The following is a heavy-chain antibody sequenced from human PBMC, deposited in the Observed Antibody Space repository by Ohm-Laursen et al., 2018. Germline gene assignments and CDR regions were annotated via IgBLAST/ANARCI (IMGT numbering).Heavy chain of an antibody. CDR2: ISAYSGNT. J-gene: IGHJ4*02. CDR3: ARSEGRIAVAGCDY. V-gene: IGHV1-18*01. D-gene: IGHD6-19*01. Sequence: SVKVSCKASGGTSSSYAISWVRQAPGQGLEWMAWISAYSGNTYYAQSFQGRVTMTTDTSTSTAYMELRSLRSDDTAVYYCARSEGRIAVAGCDYWGQGTLVTVSS. CDR1: GGTSSSYA.